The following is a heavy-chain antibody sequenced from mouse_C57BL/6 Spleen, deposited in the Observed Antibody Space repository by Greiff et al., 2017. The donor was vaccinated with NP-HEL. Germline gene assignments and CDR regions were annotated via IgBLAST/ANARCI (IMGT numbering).Heavy chain of an antibody. J-gene: IGHJ3*01. V-gene: IGHV1-82*01. CDR2: IYHGDGDT. CDR1: GYAFSSSW. CDR3: ARYGSGEQARGAY. Sequence: QVQLTQSGPELVQPGASVKISCTASGYAFSSSWMNWVKQRPGKGLEWIGRIYHGDGDTHYNGKCKGKATLTAYKSSSTDYMHLSSLTSEDSAVYLCARYGSGEQARGAYWGQGTLVTVSA. D-gene: IGHD1-1*01.